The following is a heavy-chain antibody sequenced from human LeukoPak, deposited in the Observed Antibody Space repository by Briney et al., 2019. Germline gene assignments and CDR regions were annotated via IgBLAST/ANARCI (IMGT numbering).Heavy chain of an antibody. Sequence: SETLSLTCTVSGVSMSAYQRSWVRQSPEKGLEWIGCINTKGETSYNPSLKSRVTTSVDTSKSQFSLRLTSVTAADTAVYYCATSNDAKIAPFDHWGQGAPVTVSS. CDR3: ATSNDAKIAPFDH. CDR1: GVSMSAYQ. CDR2: INTKGET. V-gene: IGHV4-4*09. D-gene: IGHD2-21*01. J-gene: IGHJ4*02.